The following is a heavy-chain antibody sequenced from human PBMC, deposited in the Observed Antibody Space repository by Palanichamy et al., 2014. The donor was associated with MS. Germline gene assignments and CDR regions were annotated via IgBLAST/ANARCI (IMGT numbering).Heavy chain of an antibody. CDR2: INSDGTST. D-gene: IGHD3-10*01. CDR3: SRGGYGSGLDY. V-gene: IGHV3-74*01. CDR1: GFTFSSLW. Sequence: EVQLVESGGGLVQPGGSLRLSCAASGFTFSSLWMHWVRQAPGKGLVWVSYINSDGTSTFYADSVQGRFTISRDNAKNTLHLQMNSLRAEDTAFYYCSRGGYGSGLDYWGQGALVTVSS. J-gene: IGHJ4*02.